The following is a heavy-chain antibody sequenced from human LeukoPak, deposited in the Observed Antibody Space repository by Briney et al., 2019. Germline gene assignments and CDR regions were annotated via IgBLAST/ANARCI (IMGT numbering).Heavy chain of an antibody. CDR1: GGSISSYY. CDR3: ARAPSSGSYFFDY. Sequence: SETLSLTCTVSGGSISSYYWSWIRQPPGKGLEWIGYIYYSGSTNYNPSLKSRVTISVDTSKNQFSLKLSSVTAADPAVYYCARAPSSGSYFFDYWGQGTLVTVSS. J-gene: IGHJ4*02. D-gene: IGHD1-26*01. V-gene: IGHV4-59*01. CDR2: IYYSGST.